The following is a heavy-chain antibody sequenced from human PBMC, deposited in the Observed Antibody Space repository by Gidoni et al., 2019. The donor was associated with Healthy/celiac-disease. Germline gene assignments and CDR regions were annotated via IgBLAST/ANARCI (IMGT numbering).Heavy chain of an antibody. CDR3: ARDRGSRDGYPDY. Sequence: EVQLVESGGGLVQPGGSLRLSCAASGFTFSSYEMNWVRQAPGQGLEWVSYISSSGSTIYYAASVKGRFTISRDNAKNSLYLQMISLRAEYTAVYYCARDRGSRDGYPDYWGQGTLVTVSS. V-gene: IGHV3-48*03. CDR2: ISSSGSTI. J-gene: IGHJ4*02. CDR1: GFTFSSYE. D-gene: IGHD3-16*01.